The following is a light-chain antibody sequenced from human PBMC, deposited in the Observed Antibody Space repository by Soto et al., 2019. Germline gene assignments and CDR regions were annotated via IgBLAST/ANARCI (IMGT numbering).Light chain of an antibody. J-gene: IGLJ1*01. Sequence: QSVLTQPASVSGSPGQWTTISCTVTSSDVGGYNYVSWYQHHPGKAPKLMIYDVTNRPSGVSNRFSGSKSGNTASLTISGLQTEDEADYYCSSYTSSNTYVFGTGTKVTVL. V-gene: IGLV2-14*03. CDR1: SSDVGGYNY. CDR2: DVT. CDR3: SSYTSSNTYV.